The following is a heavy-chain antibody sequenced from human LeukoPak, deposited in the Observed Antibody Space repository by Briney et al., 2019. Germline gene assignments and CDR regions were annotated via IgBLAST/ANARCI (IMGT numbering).Heavy chain of an antibody. V-gene: IGHV1-3*01. D-gene: IGHD2-2*01. CDR3: ASRRQYCSTTSCSATFDI. Sequence: ASMKVSCKASGYTFTTYAMHWVRQAPGQRLEWMGWINAGNGNTKYSQKFQGRVTITRDTSASTAYMELSSLRSEDTAVYYCASRRQYCSTTSCSATFDIWGQGTMVTVSS. CDR1: GYTFTTYA. J-gene: IGHJ3*02. CDR2: INAGNGNT.